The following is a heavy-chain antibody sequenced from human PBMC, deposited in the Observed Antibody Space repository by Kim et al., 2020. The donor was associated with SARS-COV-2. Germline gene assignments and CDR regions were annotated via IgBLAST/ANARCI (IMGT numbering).Heavy chain of an antibody. V-gene: IGHV3-33*01. CDR2: IWYDGSNK. Sequence: GGSLRLSCAASGFTFSSYGMHWVRQAPGKGLEWVAVIWYDGSNKYYADSVKGRFTISRDNSKNTLYLQMNSLRAEDTAVYYCARGGAGIAAAGTLDYYYYYGMDVWGQGTTVTVSS. J-gene: IGHJ6*02. D-gene: IGHD6-13*01. CDR3: ARGGAGIAAAGTLDYYYYYGMDV. CDR1: GFTFSSYG.